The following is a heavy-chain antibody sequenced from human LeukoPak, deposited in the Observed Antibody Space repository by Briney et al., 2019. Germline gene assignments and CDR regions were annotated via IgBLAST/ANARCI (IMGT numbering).Heavy chain of an antibody. D-gene: IGHD3-9*01. V-gene: IGHV4-34*01. CDR2: INHSGST. Sequence: SETLSLTCAVYGGSFSGYYWSWIRQPPGKGLEWIGEINHSGSTYYNPSLKSRVTISVDTSKNQFSLKLSSVTAADTAVYYCASLRRRKPPYYYYMDVWGKGTTVTISS. CDR1: GGSFSGYY. CDR3: ASLRRRKPPYYYYMDV. J-gene: IGHJ6*03.